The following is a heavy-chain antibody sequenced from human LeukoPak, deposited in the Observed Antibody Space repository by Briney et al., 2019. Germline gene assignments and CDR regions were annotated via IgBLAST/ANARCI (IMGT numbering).Heavy chain of an antibody. D-gene: IGHD1-26*01. CDR1: GYTFTGYY. Sequence: SGASVKVSCKASGYTFTGYYMHWVRQAPGQGLEWMGWINPNSGGTNYAQKFQGRVTMTRDTSISTAYMELSRLRSDDTAVYYCARAMNLLIVGATLNFDYWGQGTLVTVSS. CDR3: ARAMNLLIVGATLNFDY. V-gene: IGHV1-2*02. CDR2: INPNSGGT. J-gene: IGHJ4*02.